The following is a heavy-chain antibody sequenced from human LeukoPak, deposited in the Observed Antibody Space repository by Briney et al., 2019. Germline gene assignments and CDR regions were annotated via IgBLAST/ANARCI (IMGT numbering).Heavy chain of an antibody. J-gene: IGHJ4*02. V-gene: IGHV1-69*13. CDR3: ARRYGGNSGFSLDY. CDR1: GGTFSSYA. D-gene: IGHD4-23*01. CDR2: IIPIFGTA. Sequence: GASVKVSCKASGGTFSSYAISWVRQAPGQGLEWLGGIIPIFGTANYAQKFQGRVTITADESTSTAYMELSSLRSEDTAVYYCARRYGGNSGFSLDYWGQGTLVTASS.